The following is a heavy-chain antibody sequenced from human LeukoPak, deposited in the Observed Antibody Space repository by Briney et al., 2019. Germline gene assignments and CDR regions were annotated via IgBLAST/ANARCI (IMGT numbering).Heavy chain of an antibody. V-gene: IGHV4-34*01. CDR1: GGSFSGYY. Sequence: SETLSLTCAVYGGSFSGYYWSWIRQPPGKGLEWIGYIYHSGSTYYNPSLKSRVTISVDRSKNQFSLKLSSVTAADTAVYYCARAPDYWGQGTLVTVSS. CDR3: ARAPDY. CDR2: IYHSGST. J-gene: IGHJ4*02.